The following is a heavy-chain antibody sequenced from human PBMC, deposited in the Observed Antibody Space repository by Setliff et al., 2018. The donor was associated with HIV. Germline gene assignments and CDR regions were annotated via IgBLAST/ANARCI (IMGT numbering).Heavy chain of an antibody. CDR2: IYHSGNT. J-gene: IGHJ6*02. CDR3: ARKKAALYYGLDV. Sequence: KPSETLSLTCAVSGYSISSGYYWGWVRQPPGKGLEWIGSIYHSGNTNYNPSLKSRLTMSVDTSKNQFSLNLTSVTASDTAVYYCARKKAALYYGLDVWGQGTPVTVSS. V-gene: IGHV4-38-2*01. CDR1: GYSISSGYY. D-gene: IGHD2-15*01.